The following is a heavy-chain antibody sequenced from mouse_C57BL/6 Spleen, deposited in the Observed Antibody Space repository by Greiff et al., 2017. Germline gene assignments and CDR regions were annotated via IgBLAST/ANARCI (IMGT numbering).Heavy chain of an antibody. Sequence: QVQLQQPGAELVKPGASVKLSCKASGYTFTSYWMHWVKQRPGQGLEWIGMIHPNSGSTNYNEKFKSKATLTVDKSSSTAYMQLSSLPSEDSAVYYCARSLPYYDYDPFAYWGQGTLVTVSA. J-gene: IGHJ3*01. V-gene: IGHV1-64*01. D-gene: IGHD2-4*01. CDR3: ARSLPYYDYDPFAY. CDR2: IHPNSGST. CDR1: GYTFTSYW.